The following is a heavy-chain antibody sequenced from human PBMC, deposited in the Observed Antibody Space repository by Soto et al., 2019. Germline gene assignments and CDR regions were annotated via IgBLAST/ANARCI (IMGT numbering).Heavy chain of an antibody. CDR2: IFPSDSDT. V-gene: IGHV5-51*01. J-gene: IGHJ5*02. CDR3: ARKDKSGYFNWFDP. D-gene: IGHD3-22*01. CDR1: GYRFTSYW. Sequence: VESLKISCSTSGYRFTSYWIAWVRQMPGKGLEWMGIIFPSDSDTRYSPSFQGQVTISADRSTSTVFLQWASLKASDTAVYFCARKDKSGYFNWFDPWGQGTLVTVPQ.